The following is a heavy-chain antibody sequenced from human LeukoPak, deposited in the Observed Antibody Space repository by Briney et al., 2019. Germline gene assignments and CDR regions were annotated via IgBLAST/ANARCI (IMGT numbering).Heavy chain of an antibody. J-gene: IGHJ4*02. CDR2: ISNNGGYT. D-gene: IGHD2-15*01. CDR1: GFTFRSSA. V-gene: IGHV3-23*01. Sequence: PGGSLRLSCAACGFTFRSSAMSWVRQAPGKGLEWVSAISNNGGYTYYADSVQGRFTISRDNSKSTLCLQMNSLRAEDTAVYYCAKQLGYCSDGSCYFPYWGQGTLVTVSS. CDR3: AKQLGYCSDGSCYFPY.